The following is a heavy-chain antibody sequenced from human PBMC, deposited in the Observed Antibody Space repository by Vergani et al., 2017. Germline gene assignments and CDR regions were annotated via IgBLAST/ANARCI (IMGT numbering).Heavy chain of an antibody. CDR3: ASGKYYSDSTSHFRGRYFDV. V-gene: IGHV4-39*01. D-gene: IGHD3-16*01. J-gene: IGHJ2*01. CDR1: GDSIISRSYY. CDR2: NYNSGNG. Sequence: QMQLQESGPGLVKASETLSLTCSVSGDSIISRSYYWGWIRQPPGKGLEWIGSNYNSGNGDYSSSLQSRVTISADTSKNQFSLRLTSVTAADTAVYYCASGKYYSDSTSHFRGRYFDVWGRGTLVTVPS.